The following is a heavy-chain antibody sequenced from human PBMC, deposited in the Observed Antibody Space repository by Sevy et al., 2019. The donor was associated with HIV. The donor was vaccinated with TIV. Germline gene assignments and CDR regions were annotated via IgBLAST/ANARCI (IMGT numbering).Heavy chain of an antibody. J-gene: IGHJ3*02. D-gene: IGHD3-22*01. CDR3: ARLSVYYYDSSGYYTTGHAFDI. CDR2: IYGGDST. CDR1: GFSVSNSY. Sequence: GGSLRLSCAASGFSVSNSYMSWVRQAPGKGLQWVSVIYGGDSTYYTDSVKGRFTISRDNSKNTLYLQMNSLRAEDTAVYYCARLSVYYYDSSGYYTTGHAFDIWGQGTMVTVSS. V-gene: IGHV3-53*01.